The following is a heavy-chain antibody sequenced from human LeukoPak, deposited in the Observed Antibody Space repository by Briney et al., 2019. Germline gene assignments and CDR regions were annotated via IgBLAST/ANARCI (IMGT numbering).Heavy chain of an antibody. CDR3: SSTGTLGYCSSTSCFDDAFDI. CDR2: IITIFGTA. V-gene: IGHV1-69*05. Sequence: SVKVSCKASGGTFSSYAISWVRQAPGQGLEWMGRIITIFGTANYAQKFQGRVTITTDESTSAAYMELSSLRSEDTAAYYCSSTGTLGYCSSTSCFDDAFDIWGQGTMVTVSS. J-gene: IGHJ3*02. D-gene: IGHD2-2*01. CDR1: GGTFSSYA.